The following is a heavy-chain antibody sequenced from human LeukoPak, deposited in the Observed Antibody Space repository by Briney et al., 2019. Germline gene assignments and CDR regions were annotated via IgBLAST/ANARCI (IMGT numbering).Heavy chain of an antibody. CDR3: ARVSPQIVVEEWDYYYGMDV. CDR2: IIPILGIT. Sequence: ASVKVSCKASGGTFSSYAISWVRQAPGQGLEWMGRIIPILGITNYAQKFQGRVTITADKSTSTAYMELSSLRSEDTAVYYCARVSPQIVVEEWDYYYGMDVWGQGTTVTVSS. D-gene: IGHD1-26*01. J-gene: IGHJ6*02. CDR1: GGTFSSYA. V-gene: IGHV1-69*04.